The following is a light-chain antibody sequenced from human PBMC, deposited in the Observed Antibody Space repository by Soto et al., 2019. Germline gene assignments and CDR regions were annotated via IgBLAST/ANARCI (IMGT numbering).Light chain of an antibody. J-gene: IGLJ2*01. V-gene: IGLV3-21*04. CDR1: NIGSKS. Sequence: SYELTQPPSVSVAPGKTAKITCGGNNIGSKSVHWYEQKPGQAAVLVIYYDSARHSGIPERFSGSNSGNTASLSIGRVEAGDEADYYCQVWDSSSDHVVFGGGTKLTVL. CDR3: QVWDSSSDHVV. CDR2: YDS.